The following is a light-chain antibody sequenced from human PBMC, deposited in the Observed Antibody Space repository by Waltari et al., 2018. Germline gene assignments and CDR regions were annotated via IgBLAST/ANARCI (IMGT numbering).Light chain of an antibody. CDR2: QAR. CDR1: KLGDKY. V-gene: IGLV3-1*01. J-gene: IGLJ2*01. Sequence: SFELTQPPSVSVSPGQTASITCSGDKLGDKYVCWYQQKPGQSPVVIIYQARKRPSGIPERFSGSNSGNTATLTISGTQAMDEADYYCQAWDTSTGVFGGGTKLTVL. CDR3: QAWDTSTGV.